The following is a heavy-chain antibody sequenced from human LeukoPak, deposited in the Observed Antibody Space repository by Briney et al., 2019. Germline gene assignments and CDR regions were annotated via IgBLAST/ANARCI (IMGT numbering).Heavy chain of an antibody. CDR2: INHSGST. V-gene: IGHV4-34*01. J-gene: IGHJ4*02. CDR1: GGSFSGYY. D-gene: IGHD6-13*01. CDR3: ARGIAAASDY. Sequence: SETLSLTCAVYGGSFSGYYWSWIRQPPGKGLEWIGEINHSGSTNYNLSLKSRVTISVDTSKNQFSLKLSSVTAADTAVYYCARGIAAASDYWGQGTLVTVSS.